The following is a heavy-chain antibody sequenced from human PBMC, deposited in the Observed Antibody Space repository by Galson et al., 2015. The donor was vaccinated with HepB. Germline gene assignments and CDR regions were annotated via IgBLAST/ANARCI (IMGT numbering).Heavy chain of an antibody. J-gene: IGHJ4*02. CDR3: AKDPYLYSALAGTMAGFDY. V-gene: IGHV3-30*18. CDR2: ISYDGSNQ. CDR1: GFTVSNYG. D-gene: IGHD6-19*01. Sequence: CLRPSCAASGFTVSNYGMHWVRQAPGKGLERVAVISYDGSNQYYADYVKGRCTISRDNSKNTLYLQMNSLRAENTALYYCAKDPYLYSALAGTMAGFDYWGQGSLVTVSS.